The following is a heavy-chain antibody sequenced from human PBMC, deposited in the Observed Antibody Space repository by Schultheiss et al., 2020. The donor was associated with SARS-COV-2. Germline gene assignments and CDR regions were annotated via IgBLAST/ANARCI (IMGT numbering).Heavy chain of an antibody. J-gene: IGHJ3*02. CDR2: MNPNSGNT. Sequence: ASVKVSCKASGYTFTGYYMHWVRQATGQGLEWMGWMNPNSGNTGYAQKFQGRVTMTRNTSISTAYMELSSLRSEDTAVYYCARGPILLWIQLWREAFDIWGQGTMVTVSS. CDR3: ARGPILLWIQLWREAFDI. CDR1: GYTFTGYY. D-gene: IGHD5-18*01. V-gene: IGHV1-8*02.